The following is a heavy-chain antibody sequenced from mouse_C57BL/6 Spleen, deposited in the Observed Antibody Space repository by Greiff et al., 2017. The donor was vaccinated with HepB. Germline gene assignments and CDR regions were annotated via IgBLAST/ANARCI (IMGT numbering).Heavy chain of an antibody. CDR2: INYGGSST. CDR1: GFTFSDYY. V-gene: IGHV5-16*01. CDR3: ARDRRHGFCS. D-gene: IGHD2-12*01. J-gene: IGHJ2*01. Sequence: EVKLEESEGGLVQPGRSMKISCTASGFTFSDYYMAWVRQGPEKGLEWVANINYGGSSTYYLDSLKSRFIISRDNAKNILYLQMSSLKSEDTATYYCARDRRHGFCSWGPGPTLTFSS.